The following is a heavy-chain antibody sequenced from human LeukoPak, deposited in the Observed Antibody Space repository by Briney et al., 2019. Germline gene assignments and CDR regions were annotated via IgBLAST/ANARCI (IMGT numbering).Heavy chain of an antibody. CDR3: ARESVAVAATPYYFDY. J-gene: IGHJ4*02. D-gene: IGHD6-19*01. CDR2: LIPIFGTA. CDR1: RGHIRPYT. V-gene: IGHV1-69*13. Sequence: SDKLTYKSYRGHIRPYTISTVPPAPLQRLDWMGRLIPIFGTANYAQKLHGRVTVTAEESTSTAYMELSRLRAEETAVYYCARESVAVAATPYYFDYSRQGTQVTVSS.